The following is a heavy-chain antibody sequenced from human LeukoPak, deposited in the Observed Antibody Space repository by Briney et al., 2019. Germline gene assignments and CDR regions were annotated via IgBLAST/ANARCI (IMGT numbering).Heavy chain of an antibody. Sequence: PGGSLRLSCAASGFTFSSYWMSWVRQAPGKGLEWVAHIKQDGSEKNYVDSVKGRFTISRDNAKNSLLLQMDGLRAEDTAVYYCARSIPYGTTWYGRSDYWGQGTLVTVSS. CDR1: GFTFSSYW. D-gene: IGHD6-13*01. V-gene: IGHV3-7*01. J-gene: IGHJ4*02. CDR2: IKQDGSEK. CDR3: ARSIPYGTTWYGRSDY.